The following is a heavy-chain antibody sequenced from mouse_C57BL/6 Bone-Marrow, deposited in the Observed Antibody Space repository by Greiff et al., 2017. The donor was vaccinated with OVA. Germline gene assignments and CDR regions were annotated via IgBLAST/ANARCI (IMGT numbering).Heavy chain of an antibody. CDR2: ISSGGSYT. V-gene: IGHV5-6*01. D-gene: IGHD2-4*01. CDR3: ARVIYYDYGFDY. Sequence: EVQRVESGGDLVKPGGSLKLSCAASGFTFSSYGMSWVRQTPDKRLEWVATISSGGSYTYYPDSVKGRFTISRDNAKNTLYLQMSSLKSEDTAMYYCARVIYYDYGFDYWGQGTTLTVSS. J-gene: IGHJ2*01. CDR1: GFTFSSYG.